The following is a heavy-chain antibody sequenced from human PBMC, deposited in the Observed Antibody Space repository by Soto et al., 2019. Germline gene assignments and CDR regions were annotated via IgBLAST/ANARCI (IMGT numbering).Heavy chain of an antibody. D-gene: IGHD3-16*01. V-gene: IGHV3-15*07. CDR2: VKSKVDGGTI. CDR3: AADLPDWGAYAFDY. J-gene: IGHJ4*02. Sequence: EVQLVESGGGSVEPGGSLRLSCGASGFTFSNAWMNWVRQAPGKGLEWVGRVKSKVDGGTIDYGAPVRGRFTISRDDSRNTVHLQMNSLIADDTAVYYCAADLPDWGAYAFDYWGQGTLVTVSS. CDR1: GFTFSNAW.